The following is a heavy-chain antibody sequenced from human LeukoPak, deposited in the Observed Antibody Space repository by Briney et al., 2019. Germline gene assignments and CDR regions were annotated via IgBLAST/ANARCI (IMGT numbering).Heavy chain of an antibody. V-gene: IGHV1-8*01. CDR3: ARGASGSSRGYNWFDP. CDR2: MNPNSGNT. CDR1: GYTFTSYD. J-gene: IGHJ5*02. Sequence: GASVKVSCKASGYTFTSYDINWVRQATGQGLEWMGWMNPNSGNTGYAQKFQGRVTMTRNTSISTAYMELSSLRSEDTAVYYCARGASGSSRGYNWFDPWGQRTLVTVSS. D-gene: IGHD6-13*01.